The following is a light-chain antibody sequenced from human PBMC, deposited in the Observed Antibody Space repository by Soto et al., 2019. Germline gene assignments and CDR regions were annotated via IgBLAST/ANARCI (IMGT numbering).Light chain of an antibody. CDR3: QQYGSSPYT. CDR2: GAS. Sequence: EIVLTQXPGXLSLSPGERATLSFRASQSVSSSYLAWYQQKPGQAPRLLIYGASSRATGIPDRFSGTGSGTDFTLTISRLEPEYFAVYYSQQYGSSPYTLGLGTKVDIK. CDR1: QSVSSSY. J-gene: IGKJ2*01. V-gene: IGKV3-20*01.